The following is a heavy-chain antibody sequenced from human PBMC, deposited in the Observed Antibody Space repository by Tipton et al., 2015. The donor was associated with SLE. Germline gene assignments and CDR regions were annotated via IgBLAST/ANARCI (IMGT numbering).Heavy chain of an antibody. V-gene: IGHV4-34*01. Sequence: LSCAASGFTFSSYAMHWVRQPPGKGLEWIGEINHSGSTNYNPSLKSRVTISVDTSKNQFSLKLSSVTAADTAVYYCASAPQAARNAFDIWGQGTMVTVSS. CDR2: INHSGST. CDR1: GFTFSSYA. D-gene: IGHD6-6*01. CDR3: ASAPQAARNAFDI. J-gene: IGHJ3*02.